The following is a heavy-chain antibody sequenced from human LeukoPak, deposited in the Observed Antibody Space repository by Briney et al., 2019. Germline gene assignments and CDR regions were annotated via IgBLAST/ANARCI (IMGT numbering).Heavy chain of an antibody. CDR2: ITSRSSHI. J-gene: IGHJ6*03. CDR3: ARVAQGATTENYFYYYMDV. D-gene: IGHD4-11*01. V-gene: IGHV3-21*01. CDR1: GFAFNSYT. Sequence: GGSLRLSCEASGFAFNSYTITWVRQAPGKGLESVSSITSRSSHIYIADSVKGRFTISRDNAKDSLFLQMSSLRVEDTAVYYCARVAQGATTENYFYYYMDVWGKGTTVTVSS.